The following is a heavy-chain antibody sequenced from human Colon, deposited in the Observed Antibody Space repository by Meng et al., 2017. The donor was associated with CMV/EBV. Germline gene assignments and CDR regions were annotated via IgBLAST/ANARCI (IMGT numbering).Heavy chain of an antibody. J-gene: IGHJ4*02. Sequence: GGSLRLSCEVTGFTFSDYYMSWVRQAPGKGLEWISYISSSGSLKYYADSMKDRFTISRDNAKNSLFLHMNSLRAEDTALYYCVRDRPRYCEDSGCPSGEYWGQGTLDTVSS. CDR2: ISSSGSLK. CDR3: VRDRPRYCEDSGCPSGEY. CDR1: GFTFSDYY. D-gene: IGHD2-21*01. V-gene: IGHV3-11*01.